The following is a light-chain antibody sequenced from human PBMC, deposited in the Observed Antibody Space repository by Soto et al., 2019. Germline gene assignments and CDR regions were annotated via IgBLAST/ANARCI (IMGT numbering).Light chain of an antibody. V-gene: IGKV1-27*01. CDR1: QGISNS. J-gene: IGKJ5*01. Sequence: DIQMTQAPSSLSAPVVDKVTRTRRASQGISNSLVWYQQKPGKVLKLLIYDASTLQSGVPSRLSGSGSGTDFTLTIRSLQPEDFATYYCQKYHGAPAFGQGTRLEIK. CDR2: DAS. CDR3: QKYHGAPA.